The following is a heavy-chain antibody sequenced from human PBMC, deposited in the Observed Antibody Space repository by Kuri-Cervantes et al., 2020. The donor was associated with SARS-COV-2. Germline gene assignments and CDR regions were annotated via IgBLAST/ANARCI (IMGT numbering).Heavy chain of an antibody. Sequence: GSLRLSCSVSGDSIISSAYYWGWIRQPPGKGLEWIGSIYHSGSTYYNPSLKSRVTISVDTSKNQFSLKLSSVTAADTAVYYCARSGDSRHTIFGVVITMGVDYWGQGTLVTVSS. CDR2: IYHSGST. D-gene: IGHD3-3*01. V-gene: IGHV4-39*07. J-gene: IGHJ4*02. CDR1: GDSIISSAYY. CDR3: ARSGDSRHTIFGVVITMGVDY.